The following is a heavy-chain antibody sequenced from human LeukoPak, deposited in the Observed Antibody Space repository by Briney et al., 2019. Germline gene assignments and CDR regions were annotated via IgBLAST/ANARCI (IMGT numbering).Heavy chain of an antibody. Sequence: SVSLSWKASGFTFSNYGFVWVRQAPGHGLEWMAYISVYNGTTEYAPNFEGRVTLTTDTSTTAAYMELRSLRSDDTAVYYCARDPGGYCSSTSCYGHYYYGMDVWGQGTGDRL. CDR1: GFTFSNYG. D-gene: IGHD2-2*01. CDR2: ISVYNGTT. J-gene: IGHJ6*02. V-gene: IGHV1-18*01. CDR3: ARDPGGYCSSTSCYGHYYYGMDV.